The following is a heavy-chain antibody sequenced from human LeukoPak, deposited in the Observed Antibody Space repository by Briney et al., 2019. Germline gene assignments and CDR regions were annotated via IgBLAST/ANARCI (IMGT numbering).Heavy chain of an antibody. CDR3: ARTGLNWFDP. CDR1: GGSISSYY. Sequence: SETLSLTCTVSGGSISSYYWSWIRQPPGKGLEWIGYIYYSGSTNYNPSLKSRVTISVDTSKNQLSLKLSSVTAADTAVYYCARTGLNWFDPWGQGTLVTVSS. J-gene: IGHJ5*02. V-gene: IGHV4-59*01. D-gene: IGHD3-9*01. CDR2: IYYSGST.